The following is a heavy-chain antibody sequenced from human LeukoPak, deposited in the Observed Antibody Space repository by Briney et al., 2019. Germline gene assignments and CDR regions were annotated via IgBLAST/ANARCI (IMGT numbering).Heavy chain of an antibody. V-gene: IGHV4-39*01. Sequence: PSETLSLTCTVSGGSISSSSYYWGWIRQPPGKGLEWIGSIYYSGSTYYNPSLKSRVTISVDTSKNQFSLKLSSVTAADTAVYYCARLSDRELYYFDYWGQGTLVTVSS. CDR3: ARLSDRELYYFDY. D-gene: IGHD1-7*01. CDR1: GGSISSSSYY. CDR2: IYYSGST. J-gene: IGHJ4*02.